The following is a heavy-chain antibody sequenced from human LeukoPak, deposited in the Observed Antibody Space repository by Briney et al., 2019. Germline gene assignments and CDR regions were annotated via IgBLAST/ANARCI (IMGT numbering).Heavy chain of an antibody. CDR1: GYTFTGYY. CDR2: INPNSGGT. J-gene: IGHJ4*02. CDR3: ASVIDYYDSSGLNY. Sequence: ASVKVSCKASGYTFTGYYMHLVRQAPGQGLEWMGWINPNSGGTNYAQKFQGRVTMTRDTSISTAYMELSRLRSDDTAVYYCASVIDYYDSSGLNYWGQGTLVTVSS. V-gene: IGHV1-2*02. D-gene: IGHD3-22*01.